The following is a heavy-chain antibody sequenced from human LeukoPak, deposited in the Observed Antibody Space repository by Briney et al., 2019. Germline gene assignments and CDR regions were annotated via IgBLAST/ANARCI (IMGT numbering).Heavy chain of an antibody. D-gene: IGHD3-10*02. CDR1: GFTFSSYG. CDR3: ARDLRSVRSDAFDI. Sequence: GGSLRLSCAASGFTFSSYGMHWVRQAPGKGLEWVSYISSSGSTIYYADSVKGRFSISRDNAKNSLYLQMNSLRAEDTAVYYCARDLRSVRSDAFDIWGQGTMVTVSS. CDR2: ISSSGSTI. V-gene: IGHV3-48*04. J-gene: IGHJ3*02.